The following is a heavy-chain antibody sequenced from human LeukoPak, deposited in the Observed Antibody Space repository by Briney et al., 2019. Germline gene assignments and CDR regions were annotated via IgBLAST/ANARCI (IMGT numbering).Heavy chain of an antibody. Sequence: GGSLRLSCAASGFTVSSNYMSWVRQAPGKGLEWVSSISSSSSYIYYADSVKGRFTISRDNAKNSLYLQMNSLRAEDTAVYYCARGPSTVDYWGQGTLVTVSS. CDR2: ISSSSSYI. V-gene: IGHV3-21*01. D-gene: IGHD2-2*01. CDR3: ARGPSTVDY. J-gene: IGHJ4*02. CDR1: GFTVSSNY.